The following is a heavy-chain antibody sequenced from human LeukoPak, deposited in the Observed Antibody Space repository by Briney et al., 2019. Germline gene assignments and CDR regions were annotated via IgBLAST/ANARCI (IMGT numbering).Heavy chain of an antibody. CDR3: ARVSYYGSGSYRA. V-gene: IGHV1-8*02. CDR1: GGTFSTYA. CDR2: MNPNSGNT. Sequence: ASVKVSCKASGGTFSTYAISWVRQAPGQGLEWMGWMNPNSGNTGYAQKFQGRVTMTRNTSISTAYLELSSLRSEDTAVYYCARVSYYGSGSYRAWGQGTLVTVSS. J-gene: IGHJ5*02. D-gene: IGHD3-10*01.